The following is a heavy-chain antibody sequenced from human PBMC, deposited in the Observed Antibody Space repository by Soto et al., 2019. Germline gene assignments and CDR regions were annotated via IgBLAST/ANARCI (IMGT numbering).Heavy chain of an antibody. CDR1: GGSVSSGSYY. CDR3: ARDRFVLVPAAMGPNYYYYGMDV. CDR2: IYYSGST. V-gene: IGHV4-61*01. J-gene: IGHJ6*02. D-gene: IGHD2-2*01. Sequence: SETLSLTCTVSGGSVSSGSYYWSWIRQPPGKGLEWIGYIYYSGSTNYNPSLKSRVTISVDTSKNQFSLKLSSVTAADTAVYYCARDRFVLVPAAMGPNYYYYGMDVWGQGTTVTVSS.